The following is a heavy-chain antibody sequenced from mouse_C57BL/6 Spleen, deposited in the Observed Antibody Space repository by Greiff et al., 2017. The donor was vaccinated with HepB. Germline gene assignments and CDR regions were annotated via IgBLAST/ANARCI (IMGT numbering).Heavy chain of an antibody. CDR2: INYDGSST. Sequence: EVKLVESEGGLVQPGSSMKLSCTASRFTFSDYYMAWVRQVPEKGLEWVANINYDGSSTYYLDSLKSRFIISRDNAKNILYLQMSSLKSEDTATYYCARETGTSYYFDYWGQGTTLTVSS. J-gene: IGHJ2*01. CDR1: RFTFSDYY. V-gene: IGHV5-16*01. CDR3: ARETGTSYYFDY. D-gene: IGHD4-1*01.